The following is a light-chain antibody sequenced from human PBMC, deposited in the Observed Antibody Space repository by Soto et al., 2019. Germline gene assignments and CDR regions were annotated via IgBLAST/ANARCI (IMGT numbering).Light chain of an antibody. CDR1: QSVRSNY. CDR3: QQDGTSPRT. V-gene: IGKV3-20*01. CDR2: GAS. Sequence: EIVLTQSPGTLSLSPGERATLSCRASQSVRSNYLAWYQQKPGQAPRLLIYGASSRATGIPDRFSGSGSGTDFTRTINRLEPEDFAVYYCQQDGTSPRTFGQGTKVEIK. J-gene: IGKJ1*01.